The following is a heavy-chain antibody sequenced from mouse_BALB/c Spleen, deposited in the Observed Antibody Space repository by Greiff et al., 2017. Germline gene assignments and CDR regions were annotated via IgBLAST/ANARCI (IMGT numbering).Heavy chain of an antibody. D-gene: IGHD2-3*01. J-gene: IGHJ2*01. V-gene: IGHV5-6-2*01. Sequence: EVQLVESGGGLVKLGGSLKLSCAASGFTFSSYYMSWVRQTPEKRLELVAAINSNGGSTYYPDTVKGRFTISRDNAKNTLYLQMSSLKSEDTAMYYCARHYDFDYWGQGTTLTVSS. CDR3: ARHYDFDY. CDR2: INSNGGST. CDR1: GFTFSSYY.